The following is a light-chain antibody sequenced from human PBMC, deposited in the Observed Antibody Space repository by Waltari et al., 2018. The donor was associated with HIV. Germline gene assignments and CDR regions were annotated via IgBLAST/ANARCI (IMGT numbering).Light chain of an antibody. CDR3: LQSYTSPLT. J-gene: IGKJ3*01. Sequence: DIQMTQSPSSLSASVGDRVTIACRASQSISTYLNWYQLKPGKAPKLLISAASTLQIGVPSRFSGSGSGTDFTLTLSSLQPEDFATYFCLQSYTSPLTFGPGTTVDIK. CDR2: AAS. V-gene: IGKV1-39*01. CDR1: QSISTY.